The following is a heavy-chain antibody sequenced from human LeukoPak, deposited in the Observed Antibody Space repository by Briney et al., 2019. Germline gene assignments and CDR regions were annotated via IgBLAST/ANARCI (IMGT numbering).Heavy chain of an antibody. V-gene: IGHV4-59*01. J-gene: IGHJ6*02. CDR1: GGPISSYY. CDR2: IYYSGST. CDR3: ARADYYYGMDV. Sequence: PSETLSLTCTVSGGPISSYYWSWIRQPPGKGLEWIGYIYYSGSTNYNPSLKSRVTISVDTSKNQFSLKLSSVTAADTAVYYCARADYYYGMDVWGQGTTVTVSS.